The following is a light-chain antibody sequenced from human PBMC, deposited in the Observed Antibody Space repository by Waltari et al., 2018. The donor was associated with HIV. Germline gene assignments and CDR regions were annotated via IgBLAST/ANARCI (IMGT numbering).Light chain of an antibody. Sequence: SYVLTQPPSVSVASGQTARISCAGDNIGSKSVHWYQQKPGQASVLVVYDDTDRPSGIPGRYAGSNSGNTATLVISGVEAGDEADYYCHVWDSFSDHRVFGGGTELTVL. J-gene: IGLJ2*01. CDR3: HVWDSFSDHRV. CDR1: NIGSKS. V-gene: IGLV3-21*02. CDR2: DDT.